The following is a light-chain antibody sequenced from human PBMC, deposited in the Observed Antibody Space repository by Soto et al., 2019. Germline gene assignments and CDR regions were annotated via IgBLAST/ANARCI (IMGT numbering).Light chain of an antibody. CDR3: QNWGTGIQV. J-gene: IGLJ3*02. CDR1: SGHSSYA. Sequence: QSVLTQSPSASASLGASVRLTCTLSSGHSSYAIAWHQQQPEKGPRYLMKLNSDGSHSKGDGIPDRFSGSGSGAVRYLTISSLQSEDEADYYCQNWGTGIQVFGGGTKLTVL. V-gene: IGLV4-69*01. CDR2: LNSDGSH.